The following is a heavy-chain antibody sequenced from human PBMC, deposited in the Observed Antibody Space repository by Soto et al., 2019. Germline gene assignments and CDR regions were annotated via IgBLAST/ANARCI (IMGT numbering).Heavy chain of an antibody. J-gene: IGHJ6*02. CDR1: GGSISSGGYY. CDR2: IYYSGST. Sequence: ASETLSLTCTVSGGSISSGGYYWSWIRQHPGKGLEWIGYIYYSGSTYYNPSLKSRVTISVDTSKDQFSLKLSSVTAADTAVYYCGRIYTAMVLGLRDPIGMDVWGQGTTVTVSS. V-gene: IGHV4-31*03. CDR3: GRIYTAMVLGLRDPIGMDV. D-gene: IGHD5-18*01.